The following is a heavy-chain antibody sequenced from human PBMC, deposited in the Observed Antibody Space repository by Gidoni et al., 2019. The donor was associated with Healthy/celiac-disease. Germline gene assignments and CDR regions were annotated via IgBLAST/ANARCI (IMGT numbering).Heavy chain of an antibody. CDR1: RLPFRSYA. Sequence: QVQLVESGGGVVQPGRSLSICCDDARLPFRSYAMHWVRQAPGQGLEWVAVISYDGSNKYYADSVKGRFTISRDNFKNTLYLQMNSLRAEDTAVYYCASDLGYCSSTSCPYGDYWGQGTLVTVSS. CDR2: ISYDGSNK. J-gene: IGHJ4*02. V-gene: IGHV3-30-3*01. CDR3: ASDLGYCSSTSCPYGDY. D-gene: IGHD2-2*01.